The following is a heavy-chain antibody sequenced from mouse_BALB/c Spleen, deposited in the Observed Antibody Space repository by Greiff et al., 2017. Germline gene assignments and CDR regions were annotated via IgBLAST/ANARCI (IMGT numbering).Heavy chain of an antibody. CDR3: ARVPRGTTVAY. J-gene: IGHJ3*01. D-gene: IGHD1-1*01. Sequence: VMLVESGPGLVAPSQSLSITCTVSGFSLTSYGVHWVRQPPGKGLEWLGVIWAGGSTNYNSALMSRLSISKDNSKSQVFLKMNSLQTDDTAMYYCARVPRGTTVAYWGQGTLVTVSA. CDR1: GFSLTSYG. CDR2: IWAGGST. V-gene: IGHV2-9*02.